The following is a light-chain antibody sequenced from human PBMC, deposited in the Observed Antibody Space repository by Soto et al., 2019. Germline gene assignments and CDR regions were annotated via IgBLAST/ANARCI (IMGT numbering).Light chain of an antibody. V-gene: IGLV2-14*01. CDR2: EVS. J-gene: IGLJ1*01. CDR1: SSDVGGYNY. CDR3: SSYTSSSIDYV. Sequence: QSALTQPASVSGSPGQSITISCTGTSSDVGGYNYVSWYQQHPGKAPKLMIYEVSNRPSGVSNRFSGSKPGNTASLTISGLQAEDEADYYCSSYTSSSIDYVFGTGTKLTVL.